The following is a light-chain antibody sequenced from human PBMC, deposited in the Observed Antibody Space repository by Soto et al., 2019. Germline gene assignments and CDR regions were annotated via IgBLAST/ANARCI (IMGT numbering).Light chain of an antibody. CDR3: QQYGSSPIT. J-gene: IGKJ5*01. V-gene: IGKV3-20*01. CDR1: HNVGSR. Sequence: EIVMTQSPGTLSLSPGERATPSFRTSHNVGSRLAWYQQKPGQAPRLLISGASSRATGIPDRFSGSGSGTYFTLTISRLEPEDFALYYCQQYGSSPITFGQGTRLEI. CDR2: GAS.